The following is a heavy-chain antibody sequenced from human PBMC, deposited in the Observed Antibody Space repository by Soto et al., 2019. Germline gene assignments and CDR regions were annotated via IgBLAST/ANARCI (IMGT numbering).Heavy chain of an antibody. CDR1: GGSISRYY. CDR2: IYTSGST. Sequence: SYTLSLTSTVSGGSISRYYWSLILHPAVNLLEWIGRIYTSGSTNYNPSLKSRVTMSVDTSKNQFSLKLSSVSAADTAVYYCARKPVNYDDSPGGVDYWGEGTLVTVSS. CDR3: ARKPVNYDDSPGGVDY. V-gene: IGHV4-4*07. D-gene: IGHD3-16*01. J-gene: IGHJ4*02.